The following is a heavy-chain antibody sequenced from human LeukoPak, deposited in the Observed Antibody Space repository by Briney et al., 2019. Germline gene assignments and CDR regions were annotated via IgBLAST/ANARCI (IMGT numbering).Heavy chain of an antibody. CDR2: ISGSGGRT. D-gene: IGHD5-12*01. J-gene: IGHJ4*02. Sequence: GGSLRLSCAASGFTFSSYAMSWVRQAPGKGLEWVSAISGSGGRTYYADSVKGRFTISRDNYKNTLYLQMNSLRAEDTAVYYCAKVSDSGYDQDDYWGQGTLVTVSS. CDR3: AKVSDSGYDQDDY. CDR1: GFTFSSYA. V-gene: IGHV3-23*01.